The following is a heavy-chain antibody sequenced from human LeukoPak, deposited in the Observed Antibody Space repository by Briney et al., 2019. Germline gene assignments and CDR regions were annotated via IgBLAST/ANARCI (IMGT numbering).Heavy chain of an antibody. D-gene: IGHD4-17*01. CDR1: GGTFSSYA. Sequence: GSSVKVSCKASGGTFSSYAISWVRQAPGQGLEWMGGIIPIFGTANYAQKFQGRVTITADKSTSTAYMELSSLRSEDTAVYYCARRVPRTHDYGDYGANDYWGQGTLVTVSS. V-gene: IGHV1-69*06. CDR2: IIPIFGTA. CDR3: ARRVPRTHDYGDYGANDY. J-gene: IGHJ4*02.